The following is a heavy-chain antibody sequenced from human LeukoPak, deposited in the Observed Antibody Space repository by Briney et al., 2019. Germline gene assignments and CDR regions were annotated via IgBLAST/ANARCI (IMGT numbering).Heavy chain of an antibody. J-gene: IGHJ4*02. CDR1: GFITKNYW. CDR3: GRDSRYTIES. CDR2: INGDGSSI. D-gene: IGHD1-14*01. V-gene: IGHV3-74*01. Sequence: GGSLRVSRAAPGFITKNYWMYWVRQAPGKGLVWVSQINGDGSSITCVDSVKCRFTICRDDARKTVYVQMNSLRAENTAVFYCGRDSRYTIESWGEGTVVTVSS.